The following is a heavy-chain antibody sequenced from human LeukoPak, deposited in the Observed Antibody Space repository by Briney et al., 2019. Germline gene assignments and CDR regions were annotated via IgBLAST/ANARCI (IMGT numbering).Heavy chain of an antibody. V-gene: IGHV1-3*01. D-gene: IGHD2-21*02. CDR1: GYTFTTYA. Sequence: ASVKVSCKSSGYTFTTYAMHWVRQAPGQRPEWMGWIIVGSGKTKYSQKFQGRVTFTRDTSATTVYMELSSLTSEDTAAYYCAREAMLTAHFDYWGQGTLVTVSS. CDR2: IIVGSGKT. CDR3: AREAMLTAHFDY. J-gene: IGHJ4*02.